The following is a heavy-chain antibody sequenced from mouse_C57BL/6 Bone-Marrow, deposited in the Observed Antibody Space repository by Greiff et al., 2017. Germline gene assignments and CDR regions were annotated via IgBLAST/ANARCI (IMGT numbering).Heavy chain of an antibody. CDR3: ARDYYGSRRDYFDY. J-gene: IGHJ2*01. CDR1: GYTFTSYW. Sequence: VQLQQPGAELVKPGASVKLSCKASGYTFTSYWMHWVKQRPGQGLEWIGMIHPNSGSTNYNEKFKSKATLTVDKSSSTASMQLSSLTSEDSAVYYCARDYYGSRRDYFDYWGQGTTLTVSS. V-gene: IGHV1-64*01. CDR2: IHPNSGST. D-gene: IGHD1-1*01.